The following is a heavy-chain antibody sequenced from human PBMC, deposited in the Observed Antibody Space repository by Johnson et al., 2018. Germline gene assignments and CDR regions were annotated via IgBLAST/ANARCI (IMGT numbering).Heavy chain of an antibody. V-gene: IGHV3-30*18. CDR1: GFTFSSYG. CDR2: IAYDGSNK. D-gene: IGHD1-7*01. J-gene: IGHJ6*03. CDR3: AKDGEITGPTGYYYQYMDV. Sequence: QVQLVQSGGGVVQPGRSLRLSCAASGFTFSSYGMHWVRQAPGKGLEWVAVIAYDGSNKYYADSVKGRFTISRDNSKNTLYLQMNSRRAEDTAVYYCAKDGEITGPTGYYYQYMDVWGKGTTVTVSS.